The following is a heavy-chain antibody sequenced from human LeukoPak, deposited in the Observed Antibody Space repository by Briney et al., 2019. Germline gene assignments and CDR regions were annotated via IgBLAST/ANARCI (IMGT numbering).Heavy chain of an antibody. CDR2: INPSGGST. CDR1: GYTFSDYY. V-gene: IGHV1-46*01. Sequence: ASVKVSCKASGYTFSDYYIHWVRQAPGQGLEWMGIINPSGGSTSYAQKFQGRVTMTRDTSTSTVYMELSSLRSEDTAVYYCARRSSYYMDVWGKGTTVTISS. CDR3: ARRSSYYMDV. J-gene: IGHJ6*03.